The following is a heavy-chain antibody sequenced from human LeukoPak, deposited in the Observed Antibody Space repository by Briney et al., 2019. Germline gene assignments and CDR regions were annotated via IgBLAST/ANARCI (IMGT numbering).Heavy chain of an antibody. CDR3: ARDRDGFSSLGFDY. D-gene: IGHD5-24*01. V-gene: IGHV1-2*02. J-gene: IGHJ4*02. CDR2: INPNSGGT. Sequence: ASVKVSCKASGYTFNGYYMHWVRQAPGQGLEWMGWINPNSGGTNYAQKFQGRVTMTRDTSISTAYMELSRLRSDDTAVYYCARDRDGFSSLGFDYWGQGTLVIVSS. CDR1: GYTFNGYY.